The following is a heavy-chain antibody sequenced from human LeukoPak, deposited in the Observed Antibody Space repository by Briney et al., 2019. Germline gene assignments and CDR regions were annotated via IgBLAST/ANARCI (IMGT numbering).Heavy chain of an antibody. CDR2: ISGGGRST. Sequence: QSGGSLRLSCAASGFSFNTCAMSWVRQAPGKGLEWVSTISGGGRSTDYADSVKGQFTISRDNSKNTLYLQMNSLRAEDTAVYYCARERYFDDWGQGTLVTVSS. V-gene: IGHV3-23*01. CDR3: ARERYFDD. J-gene: IGHJ4*02. CDR1: GFSFNTCA.